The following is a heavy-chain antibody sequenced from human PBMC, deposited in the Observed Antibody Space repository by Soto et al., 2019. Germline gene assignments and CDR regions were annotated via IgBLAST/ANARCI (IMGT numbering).Heavy chain of an antibody. CDR1: GYTFTSYA. V-gene: IGHV1-3*01. CDR2: INAGNGNT. J-gene: IGHJ4*02. CDR3: ARGPPRDSSGYYYHYFDY. D-gene: IGHD3-22*01. Sequence: GASVKVSCKASGYTFTSYAMHWVRQAPGQRLEWMGWINAGNGNTKYSQKFQGRVTITRDTSASTAYMELSSLRSEDTAVYYCARGPPRDSSGYYYHYFDYWGQGTLVTVSS.